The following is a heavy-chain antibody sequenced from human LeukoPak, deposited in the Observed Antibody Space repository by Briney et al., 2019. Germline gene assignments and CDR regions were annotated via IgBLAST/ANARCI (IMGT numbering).Heavy chain of an antibody. CDR2: VSGSGDTT. CDR3: GRDSGGSGTYFSPYGMDV. V-gene: IGHV3-23*01. D-gene: IGHD3-10*01. Sequence: GGSLRLSCAASRFPSNNYAMSWVRQAPGKGLEWVSGVSGSGDTTYYADSVKGRFTISRDKSKNTLYLQMSGLRAEDTAVYFCGRDSGGSGTYFSPYGMDVWGQGTTVTVSS. J-gene: IGHJ6*02. CDR1: RFPSNNYA.